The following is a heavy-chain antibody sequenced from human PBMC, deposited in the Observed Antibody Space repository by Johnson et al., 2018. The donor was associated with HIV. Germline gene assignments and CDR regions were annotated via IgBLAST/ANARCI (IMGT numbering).Heavy chain of an antibody. V-gene: IGHV3-9*01. CDR2: ISWNSGSI. CDR3: ASTLTGDFDAFDI. D-gene: IGHD7-27*01. J-gene: IGHJ3*02. CDR1: GFTFDDYA. Sequence: QLVESGGGLVQPGRSLRLSCAASGFTFDDYAMHWVRQAPGTGLEWVSGISWNSGSIGYADSVKGRFTISRDNAKNSLYLQMNSLRAEDTAVYYCASTLTGDFDAFDIWGQGTMVTVSS.